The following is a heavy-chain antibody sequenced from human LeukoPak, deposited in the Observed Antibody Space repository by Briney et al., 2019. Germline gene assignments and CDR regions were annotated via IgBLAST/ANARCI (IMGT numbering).Heavy chain of an antibody. V-gene: IGHV4-38-2*02. J-gene: IGHJ6*03. Sequence: SETLSLTCTVSGYSISSGYYWGWIRQPPGKGLEWIGSIYHSGSTYYNPSLKSRVTISVDTSKNQFSLKLGSVTAADTAVYYCARAIAAGTYYYYYMDVWGKGTTVTISS. CDR1: GYSISSGYY. CDR2: IYHSGST. D-gene: IGHD6-13*01. CDR3: ARAIAAGTYYYYYMDV.